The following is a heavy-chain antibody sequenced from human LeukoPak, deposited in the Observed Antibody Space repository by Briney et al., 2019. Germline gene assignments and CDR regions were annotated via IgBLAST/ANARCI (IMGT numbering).Heavy chain of an antibody. J-gene: IGHJ3*02. V-gene: IGHV1-3*04. Sequence: ASVKVSCKASGYTFTNYAIHWVRQAPGQRLEWMGWINTGNGNTKYSQKFQDKFTITRDTSASTAYMELSSLRSEDTALYYCARDHGSSKEDDAVDIWGQGTMVTVSS. CDR2: INTGNGNT. CDR1: GYTFTNYA. CDR3: ARDHGSSKEDDAVDI. D-gene: IGHD6-13*01.